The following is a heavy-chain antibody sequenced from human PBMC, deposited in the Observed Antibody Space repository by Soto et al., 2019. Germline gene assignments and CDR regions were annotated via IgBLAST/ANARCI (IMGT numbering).Heavy chain of an antibody. Sequence: QVQLQESGPGLVKPSETLSLTCTVSGGTISRYYWCWIRQPPGKGLEWIGYMYNTRSTAYYTSFTRRVSISVDTYITQSSLKLNSMTAADTAVYYCAGDRWGYCGTDGSPLDDWGQGTTVTVSS. CDR1: GGTISRYY. CDR2: MYNTRST. J-gene: IGHJ6*02. V-gene: IGHV4-59*01. D-gene: IGHD2-21*02. CDR3: AGDRWGYCGTDGSPLDD.